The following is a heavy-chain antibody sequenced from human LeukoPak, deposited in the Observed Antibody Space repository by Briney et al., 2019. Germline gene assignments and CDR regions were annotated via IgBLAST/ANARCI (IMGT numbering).Heavy chain of an antibody. CDR1: GYTFTSYG. V-gene: IGHV1-18*01. J-gene: IGHJ6*02. D-gene: IGHD4-17*01. CDR2: ISAYNGNT. Sequence: ASVKVSCKASGYTFTSYGISWVRQAPGQGLEWMGWISAYNGNTNYAQKLQGRVTMTTDTSTSTAYTELRSLRSDDTAVYYCARDPLMDYGDYYGMDVWGQGTTVTVSS. CDR3: ARDPLMDYGDYYGMDV.